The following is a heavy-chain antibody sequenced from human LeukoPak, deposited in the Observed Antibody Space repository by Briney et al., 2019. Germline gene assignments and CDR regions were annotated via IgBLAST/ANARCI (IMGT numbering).Heavy chain of an antibody. J-gene: IGHJ4*02. D-gene: IGHD4-11*01. CDR2: IYYSGST. CDR1: GGSISSSSYY. V-gene: IGHV4-39*07. CDR3: ARSEINHYMNY. Sequence: SETLSLTCIVSGGSISSSSYYWGWIRQPPGKGLEWIGSIYYSGSTYYNPSLKSRVTISVDTSKNQFSLKMTSVTAADTAFYFCARSEINHYMNYWGQGMPVTVSS.